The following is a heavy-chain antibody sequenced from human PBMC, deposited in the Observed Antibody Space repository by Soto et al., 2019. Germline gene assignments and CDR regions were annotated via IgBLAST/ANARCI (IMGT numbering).Heavy chain of an antibody. J-gene: IGHJ4*02. CDR3: ARQRGYGYLDY. CDR2: IYYSGST. Sequence: QLQLQESGPGLVMPSETLSLTCTVSGASISSSSFYWGWIRQPPGKGLEWIGSIYYSGSTSYNPSLKGRVTISVDTSKSQFSLRLNSVTAADTAVYYCARQRGYGYLDYWGQGTLVTVSS. CDR1: GASISSSSFY. D-gene: IGHD2-15*01. V-gene: IGHV4-39*01.